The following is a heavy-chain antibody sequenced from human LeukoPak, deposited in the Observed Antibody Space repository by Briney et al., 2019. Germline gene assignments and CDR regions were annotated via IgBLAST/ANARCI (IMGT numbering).Heavy chain of an antibody. D-gene: IGHD4-17*01. Sequence: GGSLRLSCAASGFTFSSYWMSWVRQAPGKGLEWVANLKQDGSEKYYVDSVKGRFTISRDNAKNSLYLQMNSLRAEDTAVYYCARAICCYGEEVFYIWGQGTMVTVSS. CDR1: GFTFSSYW. CDR3: ARAICCYGEEVFYI. V-gene: IGHV3-7*04. J-gene: IGHJ3*02. CDR2: LKQDGSEK.